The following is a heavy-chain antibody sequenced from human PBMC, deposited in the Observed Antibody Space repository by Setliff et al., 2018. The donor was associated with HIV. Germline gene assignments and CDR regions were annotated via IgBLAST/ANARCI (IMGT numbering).Heavy chain of an antibody. CDR3: ARRAYYGFWIHRYLSISNRFDP. CDR1: GGSINSRDYS. CDR2: LPHSGAT. D-gene: IGHD3-3*01. Sequence: PSETLSLTCTVSGGSINSRDYSWGWIRQPPGKGLEWIVSLPHSGATFYNPSLRRRVTTSVDTSKNQFSLKLSSVTAADTAVYYCARRAYYGFWIHRYLSISNRFDPWGQGILVTVSS. V-gene: IGHV4-39*01. J-gene: IGHJ5*02.